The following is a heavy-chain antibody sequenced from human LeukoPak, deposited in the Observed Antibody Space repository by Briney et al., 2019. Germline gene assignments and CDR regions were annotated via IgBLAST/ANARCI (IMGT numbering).Heavy chain of an antibody. CDR3: VRYRPAPA. D-gene: IGHD3-16*02. CDR1: GFTFSNYY. CDR2: INSDGNSS. Sequence: GGPLRLSCAASGFTFSNYYMHWVRQAPGEGPVWISGINSDGNSSYYGDSVKGRFTISRDNAMKTLYLLMSSLRAEDSAIYYCVRYRPAPAWGQGTLVTVAS. V-gene: IGHV3-74*01. J-gene: IGHJ4*02.